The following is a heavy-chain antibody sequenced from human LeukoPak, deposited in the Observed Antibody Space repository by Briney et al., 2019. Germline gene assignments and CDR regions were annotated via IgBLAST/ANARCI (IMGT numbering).Heavy chain of an antibody. D-gene: IGHD5-12*01. J-gene: IGHJ4*02. CDR3: ARVVDIVAAIWFDY. Sequence: GGSLRLSCAASGFTFSSYWMSWVRQAPGKGLEWEANIKQDGSEKYYVDSVKGRFTISRDNAKNSLYLQMNSLRAEDTAVYYCARVVDIVAAIWFDYWGQGTLVTVSS. V-gene: IGHV3-7*01. CDR1: GFTFSSYW. CDR2: IKQDGSEK.